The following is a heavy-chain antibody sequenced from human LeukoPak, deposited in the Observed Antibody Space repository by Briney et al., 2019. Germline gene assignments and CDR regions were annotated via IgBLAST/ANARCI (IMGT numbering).Heavy chain of an antibody. J-gene: IGHJ4*02. D-gene: IGHD4-23*01. CDR3: ARWDLYGGNY. V-gene: IGHV3-7*01. CDR1: EFTFGSYW. Sequence: GGSLRLSCVASEFTFGSYWMTWVRQAPGKGLEWVANINQDGRKEHYVDSVKGRFTISRDNAKNFLYLQMNSLRAEDTAVYYCARWDLYGGNYWGQGTLVTVSS. CDR2: INQDGRKE.